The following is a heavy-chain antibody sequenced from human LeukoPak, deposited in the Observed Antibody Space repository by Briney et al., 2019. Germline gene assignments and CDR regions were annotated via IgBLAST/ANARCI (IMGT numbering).Heavy chain of an antibody. D-gene: IGHD2-21*01. Sequence: SETLSLTCTVSGYSISSGYYWGWIRQPPGKGLEWIVSIYHSGSTYYNPSLKSRVTISVDTSKNQFSLKLSSVTAADTAVYYCARAGVMGTYYYMDVWGKGTTVTVSS. J-gene: IGHJ6*03. CDR3: ARAGVMGTYYYMDV. CDR1: GYSISSGYY. V-gene: IGHV4-38-2*02. CDR2: IYHSGST.